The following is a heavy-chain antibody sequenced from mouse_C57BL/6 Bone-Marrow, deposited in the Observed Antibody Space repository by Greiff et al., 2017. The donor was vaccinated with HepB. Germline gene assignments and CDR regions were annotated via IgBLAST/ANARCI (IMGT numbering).Heavy chain of an antibody. V-gene: IGHV1-69*01. CDR2: IDPSDSYT. CDR3: AREPYYYGRGFAY. D-gene: IGHD1-1*01. CDR1: GYTFTSYW. J-gene: IGHJ3*01. Sequence: QVQLKQPGAELVMPGASVKLSCKASGYTFTSYWMHWVKQRPGQGLEWIGEIDPSDSYTNYNQKFKGKSTLTVDKSSSTAYMQLSSLTSEDSAVYYCAREPYYYGRGFAYWGQGTLVTVSA.